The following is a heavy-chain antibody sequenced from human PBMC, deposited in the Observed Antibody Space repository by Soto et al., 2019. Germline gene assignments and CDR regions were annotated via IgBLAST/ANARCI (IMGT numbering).Heavy chain of an antibody. CDR2: ISGSGGST. D-gene: IGHD3-10*01. V-gene: IGHV3-23*01. CDR1: GFTFSSYA. J-gene: IGHJ4*02. Sequence: EVQLLESGGGLVQPGGPLRLSCAASGFTFSSYAMTWVRQAPGKGLEWVSGISGSGGSTNYADSVKGRFTISRDNSKNPLSLQMNSLGAEDTVIYYGVKGGSGGYYRYFDYLGQGTLVTVSS. CDR3: VKGGSGGYYRYFDY.